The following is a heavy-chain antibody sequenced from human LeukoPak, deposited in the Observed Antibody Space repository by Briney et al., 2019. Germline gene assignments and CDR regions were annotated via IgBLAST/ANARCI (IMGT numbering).Heavy chain of an antibody. Sequence: RSGGSLRLSCAASGFTFSSYGMHWVRQAPGKGLEWVAVISYDGSNKYYADSVKGRFTISRDNSKNTLYLQMNSLRAEDTAVYYCAKPRVPYSSSWYYFDYWGQGTLVTVSS. V-gene: IGHV3-30*18. CDR2: ISYDGSNK. J-gene: IGHJ4*02. CDR1: GFTFSSYG. CDR3: AKPRVPYSSSWYYFDY. D-gene: IGHD6-13*01.